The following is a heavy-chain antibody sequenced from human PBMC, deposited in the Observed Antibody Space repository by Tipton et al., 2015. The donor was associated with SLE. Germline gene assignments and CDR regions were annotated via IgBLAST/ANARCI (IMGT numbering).Heavy chain of an antibody. CDR1: GGTFSSYA. CDR2: IIPIFGTA. CDR3: ASGTWYYYGSGTAPIPDY. V-gene: IGHV1-69*01. D-gene: IGHD3-10*01. J-gene: IGHJ4*02. Sequence: QLVQSGAEVKKPGSSVKVSCKASGGTFSSYAISWVRQAPGQGLEWMGGIIPIFGTANYAQKFQGRVTITADESTSTAYMELSSLRSEDTAVYYCASGTWYYYGSGTAPIPDYWGQGTLVTVSS.